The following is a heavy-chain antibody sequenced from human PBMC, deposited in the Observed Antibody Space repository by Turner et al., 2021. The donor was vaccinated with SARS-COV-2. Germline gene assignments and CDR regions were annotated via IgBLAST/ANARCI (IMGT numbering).Heavy chain of an antibody. J-gene: IGHJ6*02. CDR1: GGSISSCY. Sequence: HVQLQESGPGLVKPSETLSLTSSVPGGSISSCYWSWIRQPPGKGLEWSGYIYYSGSTNYNPSLKRRVTRSVDTSKNQFSLKLSSVTAADTAVYYCARHGFSGWDGGGMDVWGQGTTVTVSS. CDR2: IYYSGST. V-gene: IGHV4-59*08. D-gene: IGHD6-19*01. CDR3: ARHGFSGWDGGGMDV.